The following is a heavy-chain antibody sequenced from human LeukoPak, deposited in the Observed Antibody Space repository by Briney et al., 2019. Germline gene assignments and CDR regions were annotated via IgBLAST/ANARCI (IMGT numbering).Heavy chain of an antibody. CDR2: INPNGITT. J-gene: IGHJ4*02. CDR3: ARDFAGDRDY. D-gene: IGHD4-17*01. Sequence: PGGSLRLSCAASGFIFRNYWMHWVRQAPGKGLVWVARINPNGITTTYTDSVEGRFTISRDNAKNTLYLQMNSLRVEDTAVYYCARDFAGDRDYWGQGTLVTVSS. CDR1: GFIFRNYW. V-gene: IGHV3-74*01.